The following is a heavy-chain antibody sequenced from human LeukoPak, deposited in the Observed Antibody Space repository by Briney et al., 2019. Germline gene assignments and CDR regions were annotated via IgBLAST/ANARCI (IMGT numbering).Heavy chain of an antibody. CDR1: GFTFDYYG. V-gene: IGHV3-20*04. Sequence: GGSLRLSCAASGFTFDYYGMSWVRQAPGKGLEWVSGINWNGTGTDYADSMKGRFTISRDNAKNSLYLQMNSLRAEDTALYYCARDRYFDTSGSLDYWGQGTLVTVSS. D-gene: IGHD3-22*01. CDR3: ARDRYFDTSGSLDY. J-gene: IGHJ4*02. CDR2: INWNGTGT.